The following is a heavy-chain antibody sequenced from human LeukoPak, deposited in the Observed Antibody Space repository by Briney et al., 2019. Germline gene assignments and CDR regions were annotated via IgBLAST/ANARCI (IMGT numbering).Heavy chain of an antibody. CDR2: INAGNGNT. D-gene: IGHD2-2*01. J-gene: IGHJ4*02. CDR1: GYTFTSYA. V-gene: IGHV1-3*01. CDR3: ARALRNQLLSDS. Sequence: ASVKVSCKASGYTFTSYAMHWVRQAPGQRLEWMGWINAGNGNTKYSQKFQGRVTITRDTSASTAYMELSSLISEDTAVYYCARALRNQLLSDSWGQGTLVTVSS.